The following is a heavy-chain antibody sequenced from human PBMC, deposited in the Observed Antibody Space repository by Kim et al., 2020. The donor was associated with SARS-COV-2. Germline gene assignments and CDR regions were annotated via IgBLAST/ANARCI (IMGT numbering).Heavy chain of an antibody. J-gene: IGHJ3*02. V-gene: IGHV4-30-4*01. CDR2: IYYSGST. CDR3: ARDPFSITLFGVVFTDAFDI. CDR1: GGSISSGDYY. Sequence: SETLSLTCTVSGGSISSGDYYWSWIRQPPGKGLEWIGYIYYSGSTYYNPSLKSRVTISVDTSKNQFSLKLSSVTAADTAVYFCARDPFSITLFGVVFTDAFDIWGQGTMVTVSS. D-gene: IGHD3-3*01.